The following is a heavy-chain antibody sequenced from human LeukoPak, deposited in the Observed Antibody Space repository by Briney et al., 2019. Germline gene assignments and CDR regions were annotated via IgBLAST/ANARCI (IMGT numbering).Heavy chain of an antibody. Sequence: GGSLRLSCAASGFTFSSYAMHWVRQAPGKGLEWVAVISYDGSNKYYADSVKGRFTISRDNSKNTLYLQMNSLRAEDTAVYYCARATVLYYYYMDVWGKGTTVTASS. CDR1: GFTFSSYA. CDR3: ARATVLYYYYMDV. V-gene: IGHV3-30-3*01. J-gene: IGHJ6*03. CDR2: ISYDGSNK. D-gene: IGHD1-1*01.